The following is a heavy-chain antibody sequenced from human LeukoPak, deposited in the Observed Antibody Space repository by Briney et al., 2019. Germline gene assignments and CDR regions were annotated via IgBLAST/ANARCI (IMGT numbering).Heavy chain of an antibody. D-gene: IGHD2-2*01. CDR2: INPHSGGT. V-gene: IGHV1-2*02. J-gene: IGHJ4*02. CDR3: ARDVGEYCSSTNCYGSHY. CDR1: GYTFTGYY. Sequence: ASVKVSCKASGYTFTGYYIHWVRQAPGQGLEWMGWINPHSGGTNYAQKFQGGVTMTRDTSITTAYMELSSLRSDDTAVYYCARDVGEYCSSTNCYGSHYWGQGTLVTVSS.